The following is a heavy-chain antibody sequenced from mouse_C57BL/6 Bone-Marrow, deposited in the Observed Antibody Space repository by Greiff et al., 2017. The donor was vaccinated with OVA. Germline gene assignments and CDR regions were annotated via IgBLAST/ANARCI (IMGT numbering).Heavy chain of an antibody. Sequence: EVQLVESEGGLVQPGSSMKLSCTASGFTFSDYYMAWVRQVPEKGLEWVANINYDGSSTYYLDSLKSRFIISRDNAKNILYLQMSSLKSEDTATYYCARERGYDGYFYAMDYWGQGTSVTVSS. V-gene: IGHV5-16*01. J-gene: IGHJ4*01. CDR3: ARERGYDGYFYAMDY. D-gene: IGHD2-3*01. CDR2: INYDGSST. CDR1: GFTFSDYY.